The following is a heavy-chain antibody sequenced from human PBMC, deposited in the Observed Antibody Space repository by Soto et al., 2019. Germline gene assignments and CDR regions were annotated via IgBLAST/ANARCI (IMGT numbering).Heavy chain of an antibody. J-gene: IGHJ4*02. D-gene: IGHD3-3*01. CDR2: IYYSGST. CDR1: GGSISSYY. V-gene: IGHV4-59*01. Sequence: SETLSLTCTVSGGSISSYYWSWIRQPPGKGLEWIGYIYYSGSTNYNPSLKSRVTISVDTSKNQFSLKLSSVTAADTAVYYCARGRYYFDYWGQGTLVTISS. CDR3: ARGRYYFDY.